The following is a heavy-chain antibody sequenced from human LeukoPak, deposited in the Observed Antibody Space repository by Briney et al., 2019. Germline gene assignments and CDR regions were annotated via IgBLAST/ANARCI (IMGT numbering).Heavy chain of an antibody. Sequence: GASVKVSCKASGYTFTSYDINWVRQATGQGLEWMGWMNPNSGSTGYAQKFQGRVTMTRNTSISTAYMELSSLRSEDTAVYYCARRARWYYGMDVWGQGTTVTVSS. CDR1: GYTFTSYD. CDR2: MNPNSGST. J-gene: IGHJ6*02. CDR3: ARRARWYYGMDV. V-gene: IGHV1-8*01.